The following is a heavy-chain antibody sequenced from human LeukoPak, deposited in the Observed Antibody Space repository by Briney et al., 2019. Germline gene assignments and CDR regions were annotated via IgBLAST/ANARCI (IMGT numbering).Heavy chain of an antibody. D-gene: IGHD3/OR15-3a*01. V-gene: IGHV4-39*07. Sequence: PSETLSLTCTVSGGSISSSSYYWGWIRQPPGKGLEWIGSIYYSGSTYYNPSLKSRVTISVDTSKNQFSLKLSSVTAADTAVYYCAKIPQVGTVAVPSYHWGQGTLVTVSS. CDR2: IYYSGST. CDR3: AKIPQVGTVAVPSYH. J-gene: IGHJ5*02. CDR1: GGSISSSSYY.